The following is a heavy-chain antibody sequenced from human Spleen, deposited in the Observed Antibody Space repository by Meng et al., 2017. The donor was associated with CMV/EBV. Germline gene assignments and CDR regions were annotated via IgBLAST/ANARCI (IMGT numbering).Heavy chain of an antibody. J-gene: IGHJ4*02. CDR2: ISPYNADT. CDR3: AREGAGATGAFDY. Sequence: KASGYSFPNHGICWVRQAPGQGLEWLGRISPYNADTVSAQKLQGRVSMTRDTSTSTVYMELKSLRSDDTAVYYCAREGAGATGAFDYWGQGTLVTVSS. D-gene: IGHD1-26*01. CDR1: GYSFPNHG. V-gene: IGHV1-18*01.